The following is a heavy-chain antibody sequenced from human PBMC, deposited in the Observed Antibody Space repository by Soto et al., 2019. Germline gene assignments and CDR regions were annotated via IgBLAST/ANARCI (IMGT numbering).Heavy chain of an antibody. V-gene: IGHV1-18*01. Sequence: QVQLVQSGAEVKKPGASVKVSCKASGYTFTSYGISWVRQAPGQGLQWMGWISAYNGNTNYAQKLQGRVTMTTDTSTSTAYMELRSLRSDDTAVYYCARDVRFLEWLSNWFDPWGQGTLVTVSS. CDR1: GYTFTSYG. D-gene: IGHD3-3*01. CDR3: ARDVRFLEWLSNWFDP. CDR2: ISAYNGNT. J-gene: IGHJ5*02.